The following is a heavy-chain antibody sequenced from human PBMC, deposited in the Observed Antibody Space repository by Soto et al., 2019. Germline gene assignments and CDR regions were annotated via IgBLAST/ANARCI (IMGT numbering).Heavy chain of an antibody. CDR3: ARDPPDFHSAFDY. Sequence: SQTLSRTCAISGDSVSSNSAAWNWIRQSPSGGLEWLGRTYYRSKWYNDYAESVKSRITINPDTSKNQFSLHLNSVTPEDTAVYYCARDPPDFHSAFDYWGQGTLVTVSS. D-gene: IGHD4-4*01. CDR2: TYYRSKWYN. CDR1: GDSVSSNSAA. J-gene: IGHJ4*02. V-gene: IGHV6-1*01.